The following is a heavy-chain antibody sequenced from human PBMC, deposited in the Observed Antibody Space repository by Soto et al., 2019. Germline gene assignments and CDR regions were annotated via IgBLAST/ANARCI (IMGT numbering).Heavy chain of an antibody. CDR3: ARWYRGSSFDY. V-gene: IGHV1-46*02. CDR1: GYTXNSYY. CDR2: INPSGGST. Sequence: GXSXKVSLKASGYTXNSYYMHWVRQAPGQGLEWMGIINPSGGSTSYEQRFQGRVTMTRDTSTSTVYMEMSRMRSEDTAVYYCARWYRGSSFDYWGQGTLGTVSS. D-gene: IGHD3-10*01. J-gene: IGHJ4*02.